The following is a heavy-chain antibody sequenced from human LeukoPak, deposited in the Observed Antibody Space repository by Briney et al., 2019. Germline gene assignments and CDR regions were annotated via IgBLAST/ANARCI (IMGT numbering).Heavy chain of an antibody. V-gene: IGHV4-31*03. CDR2: IYYSGST. Sequence: SQTLSLTCTASGGSISSGGYYWSWIRQHPGKGLEWIGYIYYSGSTYYNPSLKSRVTISVDTSKNQFSLKLSSVTAADTAVYYCAREDGDYGYFDYWGQGTLVTVSS. D-gene: IGHD4-17*01. CDR1: GGSISSGGYY. CDR3: AREDGDYGYFDY. J-gene: IGHJ4*02.